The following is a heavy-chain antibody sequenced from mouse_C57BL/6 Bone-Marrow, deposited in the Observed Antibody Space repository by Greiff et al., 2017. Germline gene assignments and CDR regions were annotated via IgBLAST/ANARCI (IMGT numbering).Heavy chain of an antibody. J-gene: IGHJ3*01. CDR3: AILYYDYSWFAY. D-gene: IGHD2-4*01. V-gene: IGHV5-9*01. Sequence: DVQLVESGGGLVKPGGSLKLSCAASGFTFSSYTMSWVRQTPEKRLEWVATISGGGGNTYYPDSVKGRFTISRDNAKNTLYLQMSSLRSEDTALYYCAILYYDYSWFAYWGQKTLVTVSA. CDR1: GFTFSSYT. CDR2: ISGGGGNT.